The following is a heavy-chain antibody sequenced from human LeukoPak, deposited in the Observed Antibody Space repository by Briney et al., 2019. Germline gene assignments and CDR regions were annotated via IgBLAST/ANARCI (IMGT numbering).Heavy chain of an antibody. CDR3: ARSGDIAAADFDY. CDR1: GFTFSSYW. CDR2: INSDGSST. D-gene: IGHD6-13*01. Sequence: GGSLRLSCAASGFTFSSYWMHWVRQAPGKGLVWVSRINSDGSSTSYADSVKGRFTISRDNSKNTLYLQMNSLRAEDTAVYYCARSGDIAAADFDYWGQGTLVTVSS. J-gene: IGHJ4*02. V-gene: IGHV3-74*01.